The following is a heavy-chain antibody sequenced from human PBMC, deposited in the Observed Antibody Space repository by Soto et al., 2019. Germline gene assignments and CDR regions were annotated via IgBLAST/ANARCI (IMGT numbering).Heavy chain of an antibody. V-gene: IGHV1-69*02. J-gene: IGHJ4*02. CDR3: ARGSAARPDGAYFDY. Sequence: SVKVSCKASGGTFSSYTISWVRQAPGQGLEWMGRIIPILGIANYAQKFQGRVTITADKSTSTAYMELSSLRSEDTAVYYCARGSAARPDGAYFDYWGQGTLVTLSS. CDR1: GGTFSSYT. D-gene: IGHD6-6*01. CDR2: IIPILGIA.